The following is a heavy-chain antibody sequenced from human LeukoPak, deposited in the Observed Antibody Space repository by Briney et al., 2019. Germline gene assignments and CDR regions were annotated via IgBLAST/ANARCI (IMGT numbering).Heavy chain of an antibody. CDR3: VRDQQWLVPDY. CDR2: ISVSGAMT. Sequence: GGSLRLSCAGSGFTFSSRGMSWVRQPPGKGLQWVSGISVSGAMTYYVDSVRGRFIISRDNSKNTVYLQMNSLTTEDTAVYYCVRDQQWLVPDYWGQGALVTVSS. J-gene: IGHJ4*02. D-gene: IGHD6-19*01. V-gene: IGHV3-23*01. CDR1: GFTFSSRG.